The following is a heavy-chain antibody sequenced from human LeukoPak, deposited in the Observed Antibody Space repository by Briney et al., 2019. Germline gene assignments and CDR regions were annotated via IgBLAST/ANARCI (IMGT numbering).Heavy chain of an antibody. CDR1: GFTFSSYG. Sequence: PGRSLRLSCAASGFTFSSYGMHWVRQAPGKGLEWVAVISYDGSNKYYADSVKGRFTISRDNSKNTLYLQMNSLRAEDTAVYYCARARSSTEYSSAYTHFDYWGQGTLVTVSS. V-gene: IGHV3-30*03. CDR2: ISYDGSNK. D-gene: IGHD6-6*01. J-gene: IGHJ4*02. CDR3: ARARSSTEYSSAYTHFDY.